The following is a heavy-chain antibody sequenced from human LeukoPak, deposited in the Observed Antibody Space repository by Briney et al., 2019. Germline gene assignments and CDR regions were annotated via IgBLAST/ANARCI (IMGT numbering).Heavy chain of an antibody. CDR2: INPNSGGT. V-gene: IGHV1-2*02. CDR1: GYTFTAYY. J-gene: IGHJ1*01. Sequence: ASVKVSCKASGYTFTAYYMHWVRQAPGQGLEWMGWINPNSGGTNYAQKFQGRVTMTRDTSISTAYMELRSLRSDDTAVYYCARDDYDISAPIYFQHWGQGTLVTVSS. D-gene: IGHD3-22*01. CDR3: ARDDYDISAPIYFQH.